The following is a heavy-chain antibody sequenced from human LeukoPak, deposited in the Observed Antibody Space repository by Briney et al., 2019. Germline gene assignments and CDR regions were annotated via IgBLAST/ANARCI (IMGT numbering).Heavy chain of an antibody. CDR2: IRYDGSNK. CDR1: GFTFSSYG. D-gene: IGHD2-21*01. J-gene: IGHJ3*02. Sequence: RAGGSLRRSCAASGFTFSSYGMHWVRQAPGKGLEWVAFIRYDGSNKYYADSVKGRFTISRDNSKNTLYLQMNSLRAEDTAVYYCAKDSMGVIAIPGAFDIWGQGTMVTVSS. V-gene: IGHV3-30*02. CDR3: AKDSMGVIAIPGAFDI.